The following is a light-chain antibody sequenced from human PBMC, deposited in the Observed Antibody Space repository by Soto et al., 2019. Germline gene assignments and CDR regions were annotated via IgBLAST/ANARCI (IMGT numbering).Light chain of an antibody. CDR2: GAS. Sequence: EIVMTQSPATLSVSPGERATLSCRASQSVSSSYVAWYQQKRGQAPRLLMYGASSRATGIPDRFSGSGSGTDFTLTISRLEPEDFAVYYCQQYGTSPLTFGGGTTGDIK. CDR1: QSVSSSY. CDR3: QQYGTSPLT. J-gene: IGKJ4*01. V-gene: IGKV3-20*01.